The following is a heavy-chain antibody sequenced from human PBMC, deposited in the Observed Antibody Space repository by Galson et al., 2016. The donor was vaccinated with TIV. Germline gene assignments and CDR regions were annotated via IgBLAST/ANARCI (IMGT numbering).Heavy chain of an antibody. CDR1: GFTLSDYY. V-gene: IGHV3-11*01. J-gene: IGHJ6*02. Sequence: SLRLSCAASGFTLSDYYMTWIRQAPGKGLEWLSHISYSGSAKYDAYSMKGRLTMSRDIAKNSMYLGMSSLRAEDTAVYYCARYSGKSYALDVWGQGTAVTVSS. CDR2: ISYSGSAK. D-gene: IGHD1-26*01. CDR3: ARYSGKSYALDV.